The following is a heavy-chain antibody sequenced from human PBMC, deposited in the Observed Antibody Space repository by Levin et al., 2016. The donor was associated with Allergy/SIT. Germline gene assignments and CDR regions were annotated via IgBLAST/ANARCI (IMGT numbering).Heavy chain of an antibody. CDR3: ARDQDRYYGSGSYYYYYYTMDV. CDR1: GYNFIGYY. Sequence: ASVKVSCKASGYNFIGYYMHWVRQAPGQGLEWMGWINPNSGGTNYAQKFQGRVTMTRDMSISTAYMELSRLRYDDTAVYYCARDQDRYYGSGSYYYYYYTMDVWGQGTTVTVSS. CDR2: INPNSGGT. J-gene: IGHJ6*02. V-gene: IGHV1-2*02. D-gene: IGHD3-10*01.